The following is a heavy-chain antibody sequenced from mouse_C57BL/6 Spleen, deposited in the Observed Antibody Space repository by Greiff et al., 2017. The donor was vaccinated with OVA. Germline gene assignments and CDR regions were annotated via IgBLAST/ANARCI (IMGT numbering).Heavy chain of an antibody. Sequence: EVQLVESGGGLVKPGGSLKLSCAASGFTFSSYTMSWVRQTPEKRLEWVATISGGGGNTYYPDSVKGRFTISRDNTKNTLYLQMSSLRSEDTALYYCARHTNFDYWGQGTTLTVSS. D-gene: IGHD1-1*01. CDR3: ARHTNFDY. CDR1: GFTFSSYT. J-gene: IGHJ2*01. CDR2: ISGGGGNT. V-gene: IGHV5-9*01.